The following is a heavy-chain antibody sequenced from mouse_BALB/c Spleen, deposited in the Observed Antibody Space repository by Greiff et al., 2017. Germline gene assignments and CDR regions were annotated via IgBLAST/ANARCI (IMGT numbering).Heavy chain of an antibody. V-gene: IGHV1S56*01. CDR3: APYYGNSAWFAY. CDR1: GYTFTSYY. D-gene: IGHD2-10*01. Sequence: VQLQQSGPELVKPGASVKMSCKASGYTFTSYYIHWVKQRPGQGLEWIGWIYPGDGSTKYNEKFKGKTTLTADKSSSTAYMLLSSLTSEDSAIYFCAPYYGNSAWFAYWGQGTLVTVSA. CDR2: IYPGDGST. J-gene: IGHJ3*01.